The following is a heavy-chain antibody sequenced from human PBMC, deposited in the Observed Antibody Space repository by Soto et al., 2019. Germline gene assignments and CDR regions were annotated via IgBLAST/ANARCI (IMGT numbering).Heavy chain of an antibody. J-gene: IGHJ4*02. D-gene: IGHD1-26*01. Sequence: EVHLVESGGGLGQPGGCLRLSCATSGFNFGTYWVHWVRQVPGEGLVWVSRINSDGTITDYADSVKGRVNTSRDNTKKTLYLEMNSLRADDTVIYYCTRDSGWSYYGGFGNWGQGTLITDSS. V-gene: IGHV3-74*01. CDR2: INSDGTIT. CDR1: GFNFGTYW. CDR3: TRDSGWSYYGGFGN.